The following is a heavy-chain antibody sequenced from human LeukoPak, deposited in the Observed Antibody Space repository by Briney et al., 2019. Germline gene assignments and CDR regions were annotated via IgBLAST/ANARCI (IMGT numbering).Heavy chain of an antibody. CDR1: GGSISSYY. CDR2: IYYSGST. Sequence: SETLSLTCTVSGGSISSYYWSWIRQPPGKGLEWIGYIYYSGSTNYNPSLKSRVTISVDTSKNQFSLKLSSVTAADTAVYYCAPPPYYYETNGYSVAWGQGTLVTVSS. J-gene: IGHJ5*02. D-gene: IGHD3-22*01. V-gene: IGHV4-59*01. CDR3: APPPYYYETNGYSVA.